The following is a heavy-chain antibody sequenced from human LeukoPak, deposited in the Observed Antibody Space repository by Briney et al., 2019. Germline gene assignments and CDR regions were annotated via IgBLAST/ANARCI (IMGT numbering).Heavy chain of an antibody. CDR2: INHSGST. CDR1: GGSFSGYY. CDR3: ARESRYSYSYY. V-gene: IGHV4-34*01. D-gene: IGHD5-18*01. J-gene: IGHJ4*02. Sequence: TSETLSLTCAVYGGSFSGYYWSWIRQPPGKGLEWIGEINHSGSTNYNPSLKSRVTISVDTSKNQFSLKLSSVTAADTAVYYCARESRYSYSYYWGQGTLVTVSS.